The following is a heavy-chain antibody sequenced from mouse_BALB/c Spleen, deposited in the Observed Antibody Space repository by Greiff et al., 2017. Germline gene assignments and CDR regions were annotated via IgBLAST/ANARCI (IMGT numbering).Heavy chain of an antibody. CDR1: GFSLTSYG. V-gene: IGHV2-2*02. CDR2: IWSGGST. Sequence: QVQLKESGPGLVQPSQSLSITCTVSGFSLTSYGVHWVRQSPGKGLEWLGVIWSGGSTDYNAAFISRLSISKDNSKSQVFFKMNSLQANDTAIYYCARSSYDYGFYAMDYWGQGTSVTVSS. D-gene: IGHD2-4*01. J-gene: IGHJ4*01. CDR3: ARSSYDYGFYAMDY.